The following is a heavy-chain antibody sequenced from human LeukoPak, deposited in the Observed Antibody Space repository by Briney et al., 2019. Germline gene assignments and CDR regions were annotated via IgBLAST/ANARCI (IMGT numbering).Heavy chain of an antibody. CDR1: GYTFTTYG. CDR2: IIPILGIA. CDR3: ASVLSGIAVAGSFDP. V-gene: IGHV1-69*04. J-gene: IGHJ5*02. Sequence: ASVKVSCKASGYTFTTYGLSWVRQAPGQGLEWMGRIIPILGIANYAQKFQGRVTITADKSTSTAYMELSSLRSEDTAVYYCASVLSGIAVAGSFDPWGQGTLVTVSS. D-gene: IGHD6-19*01.